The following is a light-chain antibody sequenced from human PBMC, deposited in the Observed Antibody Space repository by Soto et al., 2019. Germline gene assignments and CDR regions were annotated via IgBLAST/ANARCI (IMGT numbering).Light chain of an antibody. Sequence: QSALTQPPSASGSLGQSVTISCTGTSSDVGGYKYVSWYQQHPGKAPKVIIYEVSQRPSGVPDRFSGSKSANTASLTVSGLQAEDEDDYYCSSYAGSNNYVFGGGTKLTVL. V-gene: IGLV2-8*01. J-gene: IGLJ2*01. CDR3: SSYAGSNNYV. CDR1: SSDVGGYKY. CDR2: EVS.